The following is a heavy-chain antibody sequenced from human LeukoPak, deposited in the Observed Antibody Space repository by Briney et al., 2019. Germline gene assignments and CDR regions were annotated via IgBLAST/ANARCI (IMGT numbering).Heavy chain of an antibody. D-gene: IGHD2-2*01. CDR3: ASREDCSSTSCYGGGDY. CDR2: IIPIFGTA. Sequence: ASVKVSCKASGYTFTGYYMHWVRQAPGQGLEWMGGIIPIFGTANYAQKFQGRVTITADESTSTAYMELSSLRSEDTAVYYCASREDCSSTSCYGGGDYWGQGTLVTVSS. CDR1: GYTFTGYY. V-gene: IGHV1-69*13. J-gene: IGHJ4*02.